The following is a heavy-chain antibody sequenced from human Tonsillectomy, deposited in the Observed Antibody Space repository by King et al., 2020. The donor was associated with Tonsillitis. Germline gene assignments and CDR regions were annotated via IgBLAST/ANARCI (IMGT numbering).Heavy chain of an antibody. CDR3: ARGITIFGVDTGWFDP. D-gene: IGHD3-3*01. CDR2: ISSSSSYI. Sequence: QLVQSGGGLVKPGGSLRLSCAASGFTFSSYSMNWVRQAPGKGLEWVSSISSSSSYIYYADSVKGRFTISRDNAKNLLYLQMNSLRAEDTAVYYCARGITIFGVDTGWFDPWGQGTLVTVSS. V-gene: IGHV3-21*01. J-gene: IGHJ5*02. CDR1: GFTFSSYS.